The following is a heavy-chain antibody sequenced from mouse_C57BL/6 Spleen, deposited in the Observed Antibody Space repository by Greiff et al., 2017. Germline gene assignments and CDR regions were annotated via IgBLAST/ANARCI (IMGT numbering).Heavy chain of an antibody. CDR2: IDPVNGDT. Sequence: EVQLQQSGAELVRPGASVKLSCTASGFNIKDDYMHWVKQRPEQGLEWIGWIDPVNGDTEYASKFQGKATITADSSSNTASLQLSSLPSEDTAVYYCTTFRTDLAFDYWGQGTTLTVSS. CDR1: GFNIKDDY. D-gene: IGHD1-1*01. J-gene: IGHJ2*01. CDR3: TTFRTDLAFDY. V-gene: IGHV14-4*01.